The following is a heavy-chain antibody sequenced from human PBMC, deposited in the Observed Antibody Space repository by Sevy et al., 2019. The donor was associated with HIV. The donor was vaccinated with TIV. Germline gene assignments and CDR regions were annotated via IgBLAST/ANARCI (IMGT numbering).Heavy chain of an antibody. CDR3: ARDISDKGMVTALDY. V-gene: IGHV3-30-3*01. CDR1: GFTFSSYS. J-gene: IGHJ4*02. Sequence: GGSLRLSCAASGFTFSSYSMHWVRQAPGKGLEWVSVISYDGSNKYYADSVKGRFTISRDNSKNTLYLQMNSLRAEDTAVYYCARDISDKGMVTALDYWGQGTLVTVSS. D-gene: IGHD5-18*01. CDR2: ISYDGSNK.